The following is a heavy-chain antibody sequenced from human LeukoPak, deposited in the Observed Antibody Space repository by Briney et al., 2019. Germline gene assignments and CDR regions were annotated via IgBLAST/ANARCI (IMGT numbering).Heavy chain of an antibody. V-gene: IGHV1-69*05. CDR2: IIPIFGTA. Sequence: SVKVSCKASGGTFSSYAISWVRQAPGQGLEWMGGIIPIFGTANYAQKFQGRVTITTDESTSTAYMELRSLRSDDTAVYYCARVAPYSGSYYPPVYWGQGTLVTVSS. D-gene: IGHD1-26*01. CDR1: GGTFSSYA. J-gene: IGHJ4*02. CDR3: ARVAPYSGSYYPPVY.